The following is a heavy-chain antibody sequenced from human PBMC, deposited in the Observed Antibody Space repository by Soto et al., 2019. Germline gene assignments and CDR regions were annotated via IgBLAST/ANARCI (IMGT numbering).Heavy chain of an antibody. CDR1: GFTFSSYA. CDR3: AKIICTTTSCPSYYYGMDV. CDR2: ISGSGDAT. V-gene: IGHV3-23*01. D-gene: IGHD2-2*01. J-gene: IGHJ6*02. Sequence: GSLRLSCTSSGFTFSSYALIWVRQAPGKGLQSVSAISGSGDATYYADAVKGRFTISRDNSKNTLYLQMSSLRVEDTAVYYCAKIICTTTSCPSYYYGMDVWGQGTTVTVFS.